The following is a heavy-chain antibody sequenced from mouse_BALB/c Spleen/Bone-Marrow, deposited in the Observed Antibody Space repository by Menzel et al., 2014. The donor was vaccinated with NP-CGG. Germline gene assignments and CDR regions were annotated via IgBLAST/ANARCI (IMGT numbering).Heavy chain of an antibody. CDR3: ARSADWYFDV. CDR1: GYSITSDYA. V-gene: IGHV3-2*02. Sequence: DVKLVESGPGLVKPSQSLSLTCTVTGYSITSDYAWNWIRQFPGNKLEWMDYISYSGSTSYNPSLESRISITRDTSKNQSFLQLNSVTAEDTATYYCARSADWYFDVWGAGTTVTVSS. J-gene: IGHJ1*01. CDR2: ISYSGST.